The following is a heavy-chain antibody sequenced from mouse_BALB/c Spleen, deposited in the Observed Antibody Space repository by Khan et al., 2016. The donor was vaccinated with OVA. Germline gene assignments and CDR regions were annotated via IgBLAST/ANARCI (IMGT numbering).Heavy chain of an antibody. V-gene: IGHV5-9-3*01. CDR2: ISSDGDYT. Sequence: EVELVESGGGLVKPGGSLKLSCAASGFTFSTYAMSWVRQTPEKGLEWVATISSDGDYTYYPDNVTGRFTISRDNAKNTLYLQMSSLRSEDTAMYYCARSAYGNFAYWGQGTLVTVSA. CDR1: GFTFSTYA. D-gene: IGHD2-1*01. CDR3: ARSAYGNFAY. J-gene: IGHJ3*01.